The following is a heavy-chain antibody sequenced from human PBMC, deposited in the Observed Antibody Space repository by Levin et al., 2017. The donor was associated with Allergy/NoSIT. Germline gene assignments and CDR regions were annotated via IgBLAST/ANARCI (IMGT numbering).Heavy chain of an antibody. D-gene: IGHD4-11*01. CDR3: ARDTSRLQSRGYFDL. V-gene: IGHV3-11*05. J-gene: IGHJ2*01. CDR2: ISSSSSYT. CDR1: GFTFSDYY. Sequence: GESLKISCAASGFTFSDYYMSWIRQAPGKGLEWVSYISSSSSYTNYADSVKGRFTISRDNAKNSLYLQMNSLRAEDTAVYYCARDTSRLQSRGYFDLWGRGTLVTVSS.